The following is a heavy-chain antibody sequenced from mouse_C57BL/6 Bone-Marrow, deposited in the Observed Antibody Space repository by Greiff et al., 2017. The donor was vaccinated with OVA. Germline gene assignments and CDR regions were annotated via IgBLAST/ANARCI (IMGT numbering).Heavy chain of an antibody. CDR1: GYTFTSYW. J-gene: IGHJ2*01. Sequence: VQLQQSGAELVKPGASVKLSCKASGYTFTSYWMHWVKQRPGQGLVWIGMIHPNSGSTNYNEKFKSKATLTVDKSSSTAYMQLSSLTSEDSAVYYCARRAYSEYYFDYWGQGTTLTVSS. D-gene: IGHD2-10*01. V-gene: IGHV1-64*01. CDR3: ARRAYSEYYFDY. CDR2: IHPNSGST.